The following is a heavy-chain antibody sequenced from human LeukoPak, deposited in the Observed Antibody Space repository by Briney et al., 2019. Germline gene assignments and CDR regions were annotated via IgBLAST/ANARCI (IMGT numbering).Heavy chain of an antibody. V-gene: IGHV3-33*01. D-gene: IGHD3-10*01. CDR2: VWNDGSNK. Sequence: GGSLRLSCVASGFMFSVYGMHWVRQAPGKGLEWVAVVWNDGSNKYYADSVKGRFTISRDNSKNTLYLQMNSLRAEDTAVYSCARASGPFDYWGQGTLVTVSS. CDR3: ARASGPFDY. J-gene: IGHJ4*02. CDR1: GFMFSVYG.